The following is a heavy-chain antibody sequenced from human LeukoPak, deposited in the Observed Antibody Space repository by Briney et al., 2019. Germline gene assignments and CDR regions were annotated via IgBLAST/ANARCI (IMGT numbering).Heavy chain of an antibody. D-gene: IGHD3-10*01. J-gene: IGHJ4*02. CDR1: GYTFTSYG. CDR2: ISAYNGNT. V-gene: IGHV1-18*01. Sequence: GASVKVSCKASGYTFTSYGISWVRQAPGQGLEWMGWISAYNGNTNYAQKFQGRVTMTEDTSTDTAYMELSSLRSEDTAVYYCALNYYGSGTLDYWGQGTLVTVSS. CDR3: ALNYYGSGTLDY.